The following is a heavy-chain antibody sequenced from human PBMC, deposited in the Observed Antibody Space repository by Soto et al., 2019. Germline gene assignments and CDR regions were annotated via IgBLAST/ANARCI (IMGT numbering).Heavy chain of an antibody. Sequence: PSETLSLTCTVSGGSISSGDYYWSWIRQPPGKGLEWIGYIYYSGSTYYNPSLKSRVTISVDTSKNQFSLKLSSVTAADTAVYYCARVKYYYDSSGYDVWGQGTLVTVSS. CDR3: ARVKYYYDSSGYDV. D-gene: IGHD3-22*01. CDR2: IYYSGST. J-gene: IGHJ4*02. CDR1: GGSISSGDYY. V-gene: IGHV4-30-4*01.